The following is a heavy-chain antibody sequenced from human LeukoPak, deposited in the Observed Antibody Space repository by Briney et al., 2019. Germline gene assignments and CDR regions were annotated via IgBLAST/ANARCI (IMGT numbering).Heavy chain of an antibody. CDR3: AKDFNQWLALVAPIFQH. CDR2: ISYDGSNK. J-gene: IGHJ1*01. Sequence: GGSLRLSCAASGFTFSSYSMNWVRQAPGKGLEWVAVISYDGSNKYYADSVKGRFTISRDNSKNTLYLQMNSLRAEDTAVYYCAKDFNQWLALVAPIFQHWGQGTLVTVSS. V-gene: IGHV3-30*18. D-gene: IGHD6-19*01. CDR1: GFTFSSYS.